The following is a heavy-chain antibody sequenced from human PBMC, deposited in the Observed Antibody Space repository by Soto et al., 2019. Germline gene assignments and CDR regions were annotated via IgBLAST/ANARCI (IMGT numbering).Heavy chain of an antibody. CDR1: GFTVSSNY. V-gene: IGHV3-53*01. CDR3: ASLNPRKNFDY. Sequence: GGSLRLSCAASGFTVSSNYMSWVRQAPGKGLEWVSVIYSGGSTYYADSVKGRFTISRDNSKNTLYLQMNSLRAEDTAVYYCASLNPRKNFDYSGQGTLVTVSS. CDR2: IYSGGST. J-gene: IGHJ4*02.